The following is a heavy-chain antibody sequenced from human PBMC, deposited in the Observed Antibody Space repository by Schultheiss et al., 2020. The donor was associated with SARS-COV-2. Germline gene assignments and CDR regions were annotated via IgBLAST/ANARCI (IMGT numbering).Heavy chain of an antibody. J-gene: IGHJ4*02. CDR1: GGSISSGSYY. V-gene: IGHV4-61*02. CDR3: ARADSGDYQYKY. D-gene: IGHD4-17*01. CDR2: IYTSGST. Sequence: SETLSLTCTVSGGSISSGSYYWSWIRQPAGKGLEWIGRIYTSGSTNYNPSLKSRVTISVDTSKNQFSLKVTSVTAADTAVYYCARADSGDYQYKYWGQGTLVTVSS.